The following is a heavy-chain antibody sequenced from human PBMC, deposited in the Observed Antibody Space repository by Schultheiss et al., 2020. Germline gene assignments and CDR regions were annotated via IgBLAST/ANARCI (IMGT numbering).Heavy chain of an antibody. Sequence: GGSLRLSCAASGFTFSSYAMHWVRQAPGKGLEWVAVISYDGSNKYYADSVKGRFTISRDNSKNTLYLQMNSLRAEDTAVYYCAKDKHSITIFGVVIIPVGGMDVWGKGTTVTVSS. CDR3: AKDKHSITIFGVVIIPVGGMDV. V-gene: IGHV3-30-3*01. CDR1: GFTFSSYA. D-gene: IGHD3-3*01. CDR2: ISYDGSNK. J-gene: IGHJ6*04.